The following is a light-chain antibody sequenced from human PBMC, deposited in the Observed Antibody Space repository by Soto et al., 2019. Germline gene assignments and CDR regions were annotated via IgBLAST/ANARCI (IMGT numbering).Light chain of an antibody. Sequence: ENGVTPSPRTPFLFPGEKSTPSRRGIQSVSSSYLAWYQQKPGQAPRLLIYGTSSRATAIPDRFSGSGSGTDFTLTISRLEPEDFAVYYCQQYGSSSWTFGQGTKV. V-gene: IGKV3-20*01. CDR2: GTS. CDR1: QSVSSSY. J-gene: IGKJ1*01. CDR3: QQYGSSSWT.